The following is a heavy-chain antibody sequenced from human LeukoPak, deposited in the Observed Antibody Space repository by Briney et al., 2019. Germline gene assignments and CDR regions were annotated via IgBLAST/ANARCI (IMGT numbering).Heavy chain of an antibody. D-gene: IGHD3-3*01. CDR2: IDNDGSKT. CDR3: AKSGNRWSHFDY. V-gene: IGHV3-23*03. CDR1: GFTFFNYA. Sequence: GGSMRLSCAASGFTFFNYAMNWVRQAPGKGLEWVSDIDNDGSKTYYIDSVKGRFTISRDNSKNTLYLQMNNLSPEDTALYYCAKSGNRWSHFDYWGPGILVIVSS. J-gene: IGHJ4*02.